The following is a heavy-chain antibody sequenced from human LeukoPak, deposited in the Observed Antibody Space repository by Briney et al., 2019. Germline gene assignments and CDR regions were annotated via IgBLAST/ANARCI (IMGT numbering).Heavy chain of an antibody. Sequence: SETLSLTCAVYGGSFSGYYWSWTRQPPGKGLEWIGEINHSGSTNYNPSLKSRVTISVDTSKNQFSLKLSSVTAADTAVYNCARGYYYDSSGYVTAPIGYWGQGTLVTVSS. V-gene: IGHV4-34*01. CDR1: GGSFSGYY. J-gene: IGHJ4*02. CDR3: ARGYYYDSSGYVTAPIGY. CDR2: INHSGST. D-gene: IGHD3-22*01.